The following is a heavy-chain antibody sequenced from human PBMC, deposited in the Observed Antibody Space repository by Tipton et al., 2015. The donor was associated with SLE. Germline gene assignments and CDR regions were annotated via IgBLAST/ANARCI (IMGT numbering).Heavy chain of an antibody. CDR1: GFTFSSYG. D-gene: IGHD5-18*01. Sequence: SLRLSCAASGFTFSSYGMHWVRQAPGKGLEWVTFIRYDGSNKYYADSVRGRFTISRDNSKNMVYLQMNFLGPEDTAVYYCAKQAKGADGYGYTHYAMDVWGQGTTVTVS. CDR2: IRYDGSNK. V-gene: IGHV3-30*02. CDR3: AKQAKGADGYGYTHYAMDV. J-gene: IGHJ6*02.